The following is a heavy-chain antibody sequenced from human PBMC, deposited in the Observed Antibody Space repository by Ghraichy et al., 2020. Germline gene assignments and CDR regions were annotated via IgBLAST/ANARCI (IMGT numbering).Heavy chain of an antibody. J-gene: IGHJ4*02. CDR1: GFTFSSFW. CDR2: IKQDGSDK. Sequence: GGSLRLSCAASGFTFSSFWMSWVRQAPGKGLEWVANIKQDGSDKYYVDSVKGRFTISRDNAKNSLYLQMNSLRAEDTAVYYCARDPSKSRFDSWGQGTLVTVSS. V-gene: IGHV3-7*01. CDR3: ARDPSKSRFDS.